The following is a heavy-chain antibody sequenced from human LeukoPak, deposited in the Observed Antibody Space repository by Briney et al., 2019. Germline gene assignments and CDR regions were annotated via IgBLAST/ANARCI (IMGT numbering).Heavy chain of an antibody. D-gene: IGHD3-9*01. CDR2: IVVGSGNT. V-gene: IGHV1-58*02. J-gene: IGHJ4*02. CDR1: GFTFTSSA. Sequence: SVKVSCKASGFTFTSSAMQWVRQARGQRLEWIGWIVVGSGNTNYAQKFQERVTITRDMSTGTAYMELSSLRSEDTAVYYCAATGDILTGYNDYWGQGTLVTVSS. CDR3: AATGDILTGYNDY.